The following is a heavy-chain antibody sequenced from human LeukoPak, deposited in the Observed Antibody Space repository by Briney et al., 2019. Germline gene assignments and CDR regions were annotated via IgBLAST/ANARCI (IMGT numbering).Heavy chain of an antibody. Sequence: PSETLSLTCAVSGGSISSSSYYWGWIRQPPGKGLEWIGSIYYSGSTYYNPSLKSRVTISVDTSKNQFSLKLSSVTAADTAVYYCAREAIRYYDILTGYYRLYYYYYYMDVWGKGTTVTISS. J-gene: IGHJ6*03. CDR1: GGSISSSSYY. D-gene: IGHD3-9*01. V-gene: IGHV4-39*07. CDR2: IYYSGST. CDR3: AREAIRYYDILTGYYRLYYYYYYMDV.